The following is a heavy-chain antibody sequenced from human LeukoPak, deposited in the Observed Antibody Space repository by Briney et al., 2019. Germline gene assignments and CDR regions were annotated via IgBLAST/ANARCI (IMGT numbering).Heavy chain of an antibody. CDR3: ARESLGIFGVVR. Sequence: PSETLSLTCTVSGGSISSYYCSWIRQPPGKGLEWIGYIYYSGRTNYNPSLKSRVTISVDTSKNQFSLKLSSVTAADTAVYYCARESLGIFGVVRWGQGTLVTVSS. CDR1: GGSISSYY. J-gene: IGHJ4*02. D-gene: IGHD3-3*01. CDR2: IYYSGRT. V-gene: IGHV4-59*01.